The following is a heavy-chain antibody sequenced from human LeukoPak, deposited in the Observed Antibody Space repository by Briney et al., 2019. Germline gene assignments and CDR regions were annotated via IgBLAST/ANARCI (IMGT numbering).Heavy chain of an antibody. CDR3: ARGRPLVYFDY. V-gene: IGHV4-59*11. Sequence: SETLSLTCNVSGGSMNRHYSGWIRQPPGKGLEWIGYIQYSGRTNYNTSLESRVTITEDKSKSQFSLKLSYVTAADTAFYYCARGRPLVYFDYWGQGALVTVSS. J-gene: IGHJ4*02. CDR2: IQYSGRT. CDR1: GGSMNRHY. D-gene: IGHD6-6*01.